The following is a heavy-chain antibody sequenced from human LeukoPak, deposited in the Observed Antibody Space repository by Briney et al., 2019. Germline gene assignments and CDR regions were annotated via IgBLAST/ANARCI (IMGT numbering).Heavy chain of an antibody. D-gene: IGHD6-13*01. CDR1: GGSISSTNW. Sequence: PSETLSLTCAVSGGSISSTNWWNWVRQPPGKGLEWIGEIYPSGSTYYNPSLKSRVTISVDKSKNQFSLKLSSVTAADTAVYYCAKRSLRGAAAPYGMDVWGQGTTVTVSS. V-gene: IGHV4-4*02. CDR2: IYPSGST. J-gene: IGHJ6*02. CDR3: AKRSLRGAAAPYGMDV.